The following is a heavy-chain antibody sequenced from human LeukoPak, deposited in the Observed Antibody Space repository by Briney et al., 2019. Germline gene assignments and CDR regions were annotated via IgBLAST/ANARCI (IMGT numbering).Heavy chain of an antibody. CDR1: GGSISSYY. Sequence: SETLSLTCTVSGGSISSYYWSWIRQPPGKGLGWIGYIYYSGSTNYNPSLKSRVTISVDTSKNQFSLKLSSVTAADTAVYYCARDKSGVFDYWGQGTLVTVSS. CDR2: IYYSGST. J-gene: IGHJ4*02. D-gene: IGHD3-3*01. CDR3: ARDKSGVFDY. V-gene: IGHV4-59*01.